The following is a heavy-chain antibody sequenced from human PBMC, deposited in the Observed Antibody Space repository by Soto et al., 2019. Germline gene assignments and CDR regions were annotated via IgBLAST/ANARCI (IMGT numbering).Heavy chain of an antibody. V-gene: IGHV3-30*18. CDR3: AKEVWSGPMDV. Sequence: QVQLVESGGGVVQPGRSLRLSCAASGFTFSSYGMHWVRQAPGKGLEWVAVISYDGSNKYYADSVKGRFTISRDNSKKALYLKMNSLRAGDTAGSYCAKEVWSGPMDVWGQGTTVTVSS. CDR1: GFTFSSYG. J-gene: IGHJ6*02. D-gene: IGHD3-3*01. CDR2: ISYDGSNK.